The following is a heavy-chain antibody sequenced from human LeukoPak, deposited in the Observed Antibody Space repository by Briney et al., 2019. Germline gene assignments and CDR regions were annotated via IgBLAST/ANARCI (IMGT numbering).Heavy chain of an antibody. CDR3: ARVGTLFDY. CDR2: IYHSGST. Sequence: SETLSLTCAVSGYSFSSGYYWGWIRQPPGKGLEWIGSIYHSGSTYYNPSLKSRVTISVDTSKNQFSLKLSSVTAADTAVYYCARVGTLFDYWGQGTLVTVSS. V-gene: IGHV4-38-2*01. CDR1: GYSFSSGYY. D-gene: IGHD1-7*01. J-gene: IGHJ4*02.